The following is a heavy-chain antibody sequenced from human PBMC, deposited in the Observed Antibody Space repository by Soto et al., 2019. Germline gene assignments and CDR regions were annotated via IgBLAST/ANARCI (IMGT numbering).Heavy chain of an antibody. J-gene: IGHJ4*02. D-gene: IGHD5-12*01. V-gene: IGHV1-2*02. Sequence: HVQLVSSRAEAKKPGASVKVSCRAAGYTFTDYYMHWVRQAPGQGRQWVGWINPNSGATEYAQKFQGRVTMTRDPSISTVYMDVTRLRSDDTALYFCARAAPRRYSGYALDHWGQGNRVTVST. CDR1: GYTFTDYY. CDR2: INPNSGAT. CDR3: ARAAPRRYSGYALDH.